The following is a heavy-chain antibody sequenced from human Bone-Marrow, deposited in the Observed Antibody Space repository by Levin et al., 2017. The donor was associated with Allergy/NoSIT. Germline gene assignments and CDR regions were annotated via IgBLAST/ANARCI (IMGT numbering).Heavy chain of an antibody. D-gene: IGHD3-10*01. J-gene: IGHJ4*02. CDR3: AEIITYYGSGN. Sequence: PGGSLRLSCAASGFTFSSYAMSWVRQAPGKGLEWVSAISGSGGSTYYADSVKGWFTISRDTSKNALYLQMNRLRAEETAVYYCAEIITYYGSGNWGQGTLVTVSS. CDR1: GFTFSSYA. CDR2: ISGSGGST. V-gene: IGHV3-23*01.